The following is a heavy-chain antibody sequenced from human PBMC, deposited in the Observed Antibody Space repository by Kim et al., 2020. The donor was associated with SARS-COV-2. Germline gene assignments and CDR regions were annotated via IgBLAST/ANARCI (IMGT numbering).Heavy chain of an antibody. CDR3: AKEKYSYGYVYYFDY. CDR1: GFTFSSYG. V-gene: IGHV3-30*18. CDR2: ISYDGSNK. J-gene: IGHJ4*02. D-gene: IGHD5-18*01. Sequence: GGSLRLSCAASGFTFSSYGMHWVRQAPGKGLEWVAVISYDGSNKYYADSVKGRFTISRDNSKNTLYLQMNSLRAEDTAVYYCAKEKYSYGYVYYFDYWGQGTLVTVSS.